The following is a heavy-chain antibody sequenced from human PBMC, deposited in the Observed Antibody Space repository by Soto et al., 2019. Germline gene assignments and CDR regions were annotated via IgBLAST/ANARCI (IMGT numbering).Heavy chain of an antibody. CDR1: GYTFTSYD. CDR3: ARGTYSSSDYYYYYGMDV. J-gene: IGHJ6*02. Sequence: ASVKVSCKASGYTFTSYDINWVRQATGQGLEWMGWMNPNSGNTGYAQKFQGRVTMTRNTSISTAYMELSSLRSEDTAVYYCARGTYSSSDYYYYYGMDVWGQGTTVTVSS. V-gene: IGHV1-8*01. CDR2: MNPNSGNT. D-gene: IGHD6-6*01.